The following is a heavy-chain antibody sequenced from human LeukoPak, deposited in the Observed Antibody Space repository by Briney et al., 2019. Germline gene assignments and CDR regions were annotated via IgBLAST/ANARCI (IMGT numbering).Heavy chain of an antibody. Sequence: SETLSLTCTVSGGSDSSYYWNWIRQPPGKGLEWIGYIYYSGTTNYNPSLKSRVTISVDTSKNQFSLKLSSVTAADTAVYYCARWDSGSYFLDYWGQGTLVTVSS. J-gene: IGHJ4*02. CDR2: IYYSGTT. V-gene: IGHV4-59*02. CDR1: GGSDSSYY. D-gene: IGHD1-26*01. CDR3: ARWDSGSYFLDY.